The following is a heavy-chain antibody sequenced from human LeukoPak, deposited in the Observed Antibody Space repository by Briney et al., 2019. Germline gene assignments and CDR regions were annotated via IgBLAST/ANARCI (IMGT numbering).Heavy chain of an antibody. Sequence: GGSLRLSCAASGFTFSNYAMSWVRQAPGKGLEWVSALSGSGGSTHYADSVKGRFTISRDNSKHTLYLQMNSLRAEDTAIYYCAKKSAVAVDYYFDYWGQGTLVTVSS. V-gene: IGHV3-23*01. D-gene: IGHD6-19*01. CDR1: GFTFSNYA. J-gene: IGHJ4*02. CDR2: LSGSGGST. CDR3: AKKSAVAVDYYFDY.